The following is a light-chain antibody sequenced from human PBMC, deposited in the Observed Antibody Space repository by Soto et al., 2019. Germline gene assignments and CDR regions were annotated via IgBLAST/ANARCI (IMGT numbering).Light chain of an antibody. V-gene: IGKV3-15*01. J-gene: IGKJ2*01. CDR3: QQYHNWPPQYT. CDR1: QTISSN. CDR2: GAS. Sequence: EIVMTQSPATLSVSPGERATLSCRASQTISSNLAWYQQKPGQAPRLLIHGASTRAAGVPARFSGSGSGTEFTLTINSLQSEDFAVYYCQQYHNWPPQYTFGQGTQLQIK.